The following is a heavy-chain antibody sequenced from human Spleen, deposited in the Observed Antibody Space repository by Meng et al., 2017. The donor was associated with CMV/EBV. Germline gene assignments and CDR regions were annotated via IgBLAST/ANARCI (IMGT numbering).Heavy chain of an antibody. D-gene: IGHD1-26*01. CDR2: IYSGGST. CDR3: ARDILVNPKPKTYRSPRPFVPDWYFDL. Sequence: GESLKISCAASGFTVSNNYMTWVRQAPGKGLEWVSVIYSGGSTYYADSVKGRFTISRDNSKNTLYLQMNSLRAEDTAVYYCARDILVNPKPKTYRSPRPFVPDWYFDLWGRGTLVTVSS. CDR1: GFTVSNNY. V-gene: IGHV3-53*01. J-gene: IGHJ2*01.